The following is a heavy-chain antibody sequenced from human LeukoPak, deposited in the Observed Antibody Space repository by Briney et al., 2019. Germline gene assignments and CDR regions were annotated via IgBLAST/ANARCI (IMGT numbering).Heavy chain of an antibody. D-gene: IGHD3-3*01. Sequence: GASVKVSCKASGGTFSSYAISWVRQAPGQGLEWMGGIIPIFGTANYAQKFQGRVTITADESTSTAYMELSSLRSEDTAVYYCARDAREITIYYYYMDVWGKGTTVTFSS. CDR1: GGTFSSYA. CDR2: IIPIFGTA. CDR3: ARDAREITIYYYYMDV. V-gene: IGHV1-69*13. J-gene: IGHJ6*03.